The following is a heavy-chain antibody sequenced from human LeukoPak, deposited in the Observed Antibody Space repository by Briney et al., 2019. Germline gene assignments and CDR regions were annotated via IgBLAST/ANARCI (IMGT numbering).Heavy chain of an antibody. CDR2: IIPIFGTA. Sequence: SVKVSCKASGGTFSSYAISWVRQAPGQGLEWMGGIIPIFGTANYAQKFQGRVTITADESTSTAYMELSSLRSEDTAVYYCARASPHLYCSGGSCYGAFDIWGQGTMVTVSS. V-gene: IGHV1-69*13. D-gene: IGHD2-15*01. CDR3: ARASPHLYCSGGSCYGAFDI. CDR1: GGTFSSYA. J-gene: IGHJ3*02.